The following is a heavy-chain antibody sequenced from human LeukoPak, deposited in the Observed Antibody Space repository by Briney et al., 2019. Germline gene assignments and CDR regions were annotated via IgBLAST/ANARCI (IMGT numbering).Heavy chain of an antibody. J-gene: IGHJ4*02. Sequence: ETLXLTXTXSGGSIXSYYWSWIRQPPGKGLEWIGYIYYSGSTNYNPSLKSRVTISVHTSKNQFSLKLSSVTAADTAVYYCARDLGHYGSGSLDYWGQGTLVTVSS. CDR2: IYYSGST. CDR3: ARDLGHYGSGSLDY. V-gene: IGHV4-59*01. D-gene: IGHD3-10*01. CDR1: GGSIXSYY.